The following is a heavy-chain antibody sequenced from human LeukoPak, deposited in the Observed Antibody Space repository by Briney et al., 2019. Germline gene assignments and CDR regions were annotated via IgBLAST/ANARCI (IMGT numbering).Heavy chain of an antibody. Sequence: SETLSLTCTVSGGSISSYYWSWIRQPPGKGLEWIGYIYYSGSTNYNPPLKSRVTISVDTSKNQFSLKLSSVTAADTAVYYCARRRAPYVDVWGQGTTVTVSS. CDR3: ARRRAPYVDV. D-gene: IGHD2-2*01. V-gene: IGHV4-59*08. CDR1: GGSISSYY. CDR2: IYYSGST. J-gene: IGHJ6*02.